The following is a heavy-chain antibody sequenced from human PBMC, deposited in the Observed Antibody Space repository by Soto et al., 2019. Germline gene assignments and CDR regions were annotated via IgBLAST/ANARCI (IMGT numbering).Heavy chain of an antibody. CDR3: ARLHCDSPNCVPLDP. J-gene: IGHJ5*02. D-gene: IGHD2-2*01. V-gene: IGHV4-39*01. CDR2: IYYSGTS. CDR1: GGSISDDTYY. Sequence: ETLSLTCTVSGGSISDDTYYWGWIRQPPGKGLEWIGSIYYSGTSSYNPSLKSRVTMSVDTSKKQLSLRLSSVAAADTAVYYCARLHCDSPNCVPLDPWGQGTLVTVSS.